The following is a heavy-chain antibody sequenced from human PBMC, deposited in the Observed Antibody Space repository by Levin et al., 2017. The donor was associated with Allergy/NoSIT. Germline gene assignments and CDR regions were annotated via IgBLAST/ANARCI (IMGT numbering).Heavy chain of an antibody. D-gene: IGHD2-2*01. CDR3: ARFVVTPVSYFYMDV. J-gene: IGHJ6*03. CDR1: GSTFKNYG. Sequence: PGGSLRLSCKASGSTFKNYGISWVRQAPGQGLEWMGWISTHNGNTNYAQSFQGRATMTTDTSTSTADMELRSLISDDTAVYYCARFVVTPVSYFYMDVWGKGTTVTVSS. V-gene: IGHV1-18*01. CDR2: ISTHNGNT.